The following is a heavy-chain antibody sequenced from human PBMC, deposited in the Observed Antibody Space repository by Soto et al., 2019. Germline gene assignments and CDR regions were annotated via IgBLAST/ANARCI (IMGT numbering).Heavy chain of an antibody. CDR1: GDTFTGDY. Sequence: GASVKVSCKASGDTFTGDYMQWVRQAPGQGVGWMGWINPNSGGTKYAQKFQGWVTMTRDASIGTGYMERSRLRCDGTAVDYCARGLILDRGFDYWCQETLVT. D-gene: IGHD2-21*01. CDR3: ARGLILDRGFDY. CDR2: INPNSGGT. J-gene: IGHJ4*02. V-gene: IGHV1-2*04.